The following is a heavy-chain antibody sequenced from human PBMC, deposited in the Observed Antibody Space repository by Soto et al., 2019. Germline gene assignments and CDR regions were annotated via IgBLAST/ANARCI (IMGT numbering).Heavy chain of an antibody. D-gene: IGHD3-3*01. CDR3: ATGSLRGFWSGIPRAFDI. V-gene: IGHV1-24*01. CDR1: GYTLTELS. J-gene: IGHJ3*02. Sequence: ASVKVSCKVSGYTLTELSMHWVRQAPGKGLEWMGGFDPEDGETIYAQKFQGRVTMTEDTSTDTAYMELSSLRSEDTAGYYCATGSLRGFWSGIPRAFDIWGQGTMVTVSS. CDR2: FDPEDGET.